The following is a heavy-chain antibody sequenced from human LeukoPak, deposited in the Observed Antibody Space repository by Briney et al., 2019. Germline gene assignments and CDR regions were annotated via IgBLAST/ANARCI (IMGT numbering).Heavy chain of an antibody. CDR2: TYYRSDWYK. Sequence: SQTLSLTCAISGDSVSSNSAAWNWIRQSPARGLEWLGRTYYRSDWYKDYAVPMKSRITINPDTSKNQFSLQLNSVTPDDTAVYYCARDSHGSSWYYFDYWGQGTLVTVSS. D-gene: IGHD6-13*01. CDR3: ARDSHGSSWYYFDY. V-gene: IGHV6-1*01. J-gene: IGHJ4*02. CDR1: GDSVSSNSAA.